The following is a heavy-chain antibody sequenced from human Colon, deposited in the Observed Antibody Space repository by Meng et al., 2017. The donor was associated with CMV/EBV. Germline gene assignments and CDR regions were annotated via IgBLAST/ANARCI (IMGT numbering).Heavy chain of an antibody. D-gene: IGHD1-26*01. J-gene: IGHJ4*02. V-gene: IGHV3-7*01. CDR1: GFNFNGHW. Sequence: GESLKISCAASGFNFNGHWMSWVRQAPGKGLEWVANIKQDGSEKHYVDSVRGRFTISRDNAENSLYLQMNSLRVEDTAVYYCARSGAPIDYWGQGTLVTVSS. CDR2: IKQDGSEK. CDR3: ARSGAPIDY.